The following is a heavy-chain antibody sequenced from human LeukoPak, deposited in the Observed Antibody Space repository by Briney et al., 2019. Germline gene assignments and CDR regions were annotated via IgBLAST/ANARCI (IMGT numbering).Heavy chain of an antibody. Sequence: SETLSLTCAVYGGSFSGYYWSRIRQPPGKGLEWIGEINHSGSTNYNPSLKSRVTISVDTSKNQFSLKLSSVTAADTAVYYCARGPPYYDFWSGYYHWGQGTLVTVSS. CDR3: ARGPPYYDFWSGYYH. D-gene: IGHD3-3*01. V-gene: IGHV4-34*01. J-gene: IGHJ4*02. CDR2: INHSGST. CDR1: GGSFSGYY.